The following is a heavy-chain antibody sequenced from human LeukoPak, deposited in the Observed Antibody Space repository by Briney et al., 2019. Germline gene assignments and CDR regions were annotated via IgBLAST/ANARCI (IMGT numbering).Heavy chain of an antibody. D-gene: IGHD3-22*01. CDR2: ISGSSNYI. CDR3: ARDKVGVVGGQTEYYYGMDI. V-gene: IGHV3-21*01. CDR1: GFTFSSYS. J-gene: IGHJ6*02. Sequence: PGGSLRLSCAASGFTFSSYSMNWVRQAPGKGLEWVSSISGSSNYIYYSDSVKGRFTISRDNAKNSLYLQMNSLRAEDTAVYFCARDKVGVVGGQTEYYYGMDIWGQGTTVTVSS.